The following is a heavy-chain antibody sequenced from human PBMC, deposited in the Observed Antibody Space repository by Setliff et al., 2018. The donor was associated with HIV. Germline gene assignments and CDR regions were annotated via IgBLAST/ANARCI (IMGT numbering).Heavy chain of an antibody. CDR1: GGSMNTFH. V-gene: IGHV4-4*07. D-gene: IGHD2-2*01. Sequence: KPSETLSLTCTVSGGSMNTFHWTWIRQPAGQGLEWIGRIYVSGTTIYTNYNPSLESRITMSVDTSKNQFSLKLNSVTAADTAVYFCAREPSTDHGFFDYWGQGTLVTVSS. CDR2: IYVSGTT. J-gene: IGHJ4*02. CDR3: AREPSTDHGFFDY.